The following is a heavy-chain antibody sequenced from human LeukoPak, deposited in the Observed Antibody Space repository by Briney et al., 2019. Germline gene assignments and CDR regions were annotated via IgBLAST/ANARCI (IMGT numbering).Heavy chain of an antibody. Sequence: GGSLRLSCAASGFTFSSYGMHWVRQAPGKGLEWVAVIWYDGSNKYYADSVKGRFTISRDNSKNTLYLQMNSLRAEDTAGYYCAKEMATSPSFDYWGQGTLVTVSS. CDR2: IWYDGSNK. D-gene: IGHD5-24*01. J-gene: IGHJ4*02. V-gene: IGHV3-33*06. CDR1: GFTFSSYG. CDR3: AKEMATSPSFDY.